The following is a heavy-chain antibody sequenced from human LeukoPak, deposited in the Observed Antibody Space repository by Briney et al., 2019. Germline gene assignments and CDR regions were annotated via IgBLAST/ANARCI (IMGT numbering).Heavy chain of an antibody. CDR1: GFTFSTFA. CDR2: IFPSGGEI. Sequence: GGSLRLSCAASGFTFSTFAMIWVRQPPGKGLEWVSSIFPSGGEIHYADSVKGRFTISRDNSKNTLYPQMNSLRAEDTAVYYCAKELFSSGWYYFDFWGQGSLVTVSS. J-gene: IGHJ4*02. V-gene: IGHV3-23*01. D-gene: IGHD6-19*01. CDR3: AKELFSSGWYYFDF.